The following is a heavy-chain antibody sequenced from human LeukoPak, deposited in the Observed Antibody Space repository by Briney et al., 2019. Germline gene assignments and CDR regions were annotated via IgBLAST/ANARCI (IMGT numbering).Heavy chain of an antibody. V-gene: IGHV3-15*01. J-gene: IGHJ4*02. CDR1: GFTFSNAW. CDR2: IKSKTDGGTT. D-gene: IGHD2-2*01. Sequence: GGSLRLSCAASGFTFSNAWMSWVRQAPGKGLEWVGRIKSKTDGGTTDYAAPVKGRFTISRDDSKNTLYLQMNSLKTEDTAVYYCTRKVVVPAAMVDYWGQGTLVTVSS. CDR3: TRKVVVPAAMVDY.